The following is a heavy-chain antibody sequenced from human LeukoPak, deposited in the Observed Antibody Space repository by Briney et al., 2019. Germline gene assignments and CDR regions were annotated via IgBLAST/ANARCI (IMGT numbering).Heavy chain of an antibody. CDR2: ICGSGGCT. Sequence: GGSLRLSCAASGFTFNSYAICWVRQAPGKGLEWVSGICGSGGCTYYADSVKGRFTISRDNSKNTVYLQMNSLTADDTAIYYSSGGYPGWPADCWGQGTLVTVSS. J-gene: IGHJ4*02. CDR3: SGGYPGWPADC. CDR1: GFTFNSYA. D-gene: IGHD3-22*01. V-gene: IGHV3-23*01.